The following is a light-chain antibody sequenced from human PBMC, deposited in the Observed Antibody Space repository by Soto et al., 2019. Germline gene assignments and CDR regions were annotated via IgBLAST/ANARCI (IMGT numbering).Light chain of an antibody. V-gene: IGKV1-9*01. CDR2: AAS. Sequence: DIQLTQSPSSLSASVGDRVTITCLATQGISSYLNWYQQKPGKAPNLLIYAASSLQSGVPSRFSGSGSGAVFTLTISSLPPEDAATYYCQQHNSYPLTFGQGTRLEIK. CDR3: QQHNSYPLT. CDR1: QGISSY. J-gene: IGKJ5*01.